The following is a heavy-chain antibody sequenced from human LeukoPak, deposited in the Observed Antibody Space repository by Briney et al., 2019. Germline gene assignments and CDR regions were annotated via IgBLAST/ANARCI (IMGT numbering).Heavy chain of an antibody. CDR1: GFTFSSYW. V-gene: IGHV3-74*01. Sequence: GGSLRLSCAASGFTFSSYWMHWVRQAPGKGLVWVSRINSDGSSTSCADSVKGRFTISRDNAKNTLYLQMNSLRAEDTAVYYCASAIGPGSPFDYWGQGTLVTVSS. CDR2: INSDGSST. CDR3: ASAIGPGSPFDY. J-gene: IGHJ4*02. D-gene: IGHD3-10*01.